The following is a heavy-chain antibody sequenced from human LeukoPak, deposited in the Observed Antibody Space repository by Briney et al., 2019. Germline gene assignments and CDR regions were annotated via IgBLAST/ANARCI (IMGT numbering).Heavy chain of an antibody. CDR2: ISYDGSNT. J-gene: IGHJ6*03. CDR1: GFTFSNYG. D-gene: IGHD3-9*01. CDR3: AKTAYYDILTGYYFGTQTPYYMDV. Sequence: PGGSLRLSCAASGFTFSNYGIHWVRQAPGKGLEWVALISYDGSNTWYADSVKGRFTISRDNSKNTLYLQMNSLRAEDTAVYYCAKTAYYDILTGYYFGTQTPYYMDVWGKGTTVTISS. V-gene: IGHV3-30*04.